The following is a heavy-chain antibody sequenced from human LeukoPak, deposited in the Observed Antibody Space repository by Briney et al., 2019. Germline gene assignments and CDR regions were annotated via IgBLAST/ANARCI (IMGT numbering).Heavy chain of an antibody. J-gene: IGHJ4*01. V-gene: IGHV1-18*01. CDR2: ISGYNGNT. CDR3: ARDDYGGTSGLFDY. D-gene: IGHD4-23*01. CDR1: GYRFTNYG. Sequence: ASVKVSCKASGYRFTNYGISWVRQAPGQGLEWVGWISGYNGNTKYPQKFQGRVTITTETSTSTAYMELRSLRCDDTAVYYRARDDYGGTSGLFDYWGHGTLVTVSS.